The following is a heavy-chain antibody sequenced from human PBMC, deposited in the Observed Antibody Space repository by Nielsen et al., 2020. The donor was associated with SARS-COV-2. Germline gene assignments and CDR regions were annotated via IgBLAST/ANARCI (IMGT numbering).Heavy chain of an antibody. CDR1: GYTFTSYY. D-gene: IGHD6-19*01. CDR2: INPSGGST. V-gene: IGHV1-46*01. CDR3: VRSGTLGVAGEVGALQYHYFHYGMDL. Sequence: ASVKVSCKASGYTFTSYYMHWVRQAPGQGLEWMGIINPSGGSTSYAQKFQGRVTMTRDTSMSTVYMELRSLRSDDTAVYYCVRSGTLGVAGEVGALQYHYFHYGMDLWGQGTTVTVSS. J-gene: IGHJ6*02.